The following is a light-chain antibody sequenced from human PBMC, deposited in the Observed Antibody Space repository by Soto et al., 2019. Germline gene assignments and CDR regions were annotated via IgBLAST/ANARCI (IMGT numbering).Light chain of an antibody. J-gene: IGLJ1*01. Sequence: QLVLTQPPSVSGAPGQRVTISCTGNSSNIGAGFDVHWYQQLPGTAPKLLIYGNNNRPSGVPDRFSGSKSGTSASLAITGLQTEDEADYHCQSYDISLSGYVFGTGTKLTVL. CDR2: GNN. V-gene: IGLV1-40*01. CDR3: QSYDISLSGYV. CDR1: SSNIGAGFD.